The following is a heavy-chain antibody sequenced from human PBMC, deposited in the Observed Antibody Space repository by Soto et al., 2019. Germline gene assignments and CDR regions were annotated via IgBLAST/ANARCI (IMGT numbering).Heavy chain of an antibody. J-gene: IGHJ4*02. V-gene: IGHV3-23*01. D-gene: IGHD1-26*01. Sequence: PGGSLRLSCAASGFPFSSYAMSWVRQAPGKGLEWVSAISGSGGSTYYADSVKGRFTISRDNSKNTLYLQMSSLRAEDTAVYYCAVVRKWGGVDYWGQGTLVTVSS. CDR2: ISGSGGST. CDR3: AVVRKWGGVDY. CDR1: GFPFSSYA.